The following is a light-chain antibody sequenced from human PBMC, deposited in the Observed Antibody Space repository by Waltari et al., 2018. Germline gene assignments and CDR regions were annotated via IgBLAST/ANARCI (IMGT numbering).Light chain of an antibody. CDR2: DAS. CDR1: QSINRN. Sequence: EVVLTQSPATLSLSPGKGATLSCRARQSINRNLAWSQQKPGTAARLLMSDASNRATGIPDRFSGRGSGTDFTLTSTRLETEDLAVYDCKQRTDGRTFGQGTRLEIK. J-gene: IGKJ5*01. CDR3: KQRTDGRT. V-gene: IGKV3-11*01.